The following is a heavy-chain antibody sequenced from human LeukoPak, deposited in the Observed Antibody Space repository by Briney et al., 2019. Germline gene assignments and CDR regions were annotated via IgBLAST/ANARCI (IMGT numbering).Heavy chain of an antibody. CDR2: IYHGGST. CDR3: ASLGMEGATPNWFDP. D-gene: IGHD1-26*01. V-gene: IGHV4-38-2*02. CDR1: GYSISSGYY. Sequence: SETLSLTCTVSGYSISSGYYWGWIRQPPGNGLEWIGSIYHGGSTFYNPSLKSRVTISVDRSKNQFSLKLSSVTAADTAVYYCASLGMEGATPNWFDPWGQGTLVTVSS. J-gene: IGHJ5*02.